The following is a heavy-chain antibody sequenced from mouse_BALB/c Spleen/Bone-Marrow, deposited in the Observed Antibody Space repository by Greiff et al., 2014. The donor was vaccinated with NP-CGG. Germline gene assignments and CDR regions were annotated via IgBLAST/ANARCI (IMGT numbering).Heavy chain of an antibody. CDR2: INLDSRTI. J-gene: IGHJ3*01. V-gene: IGHV4-1*02. Sequence: VQLQQSGGGLVQPGGSLKLSCAASGFDFSGYWMTWVRQAPGKGLEWIGEINLDSRTINYKPSLKEKFIMSRDNAKNTLYLQMSKVRSEDTALYYCARNGYYGWMTYWGQGTLVTVSA. CDR3: ARNGYYGWMTY. CDR1: GFDFSGYW. D-gene: IGHD1-2*01.